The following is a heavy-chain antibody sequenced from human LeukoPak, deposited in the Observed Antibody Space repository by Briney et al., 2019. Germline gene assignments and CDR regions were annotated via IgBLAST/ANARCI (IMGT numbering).Heavy chain of an antibody. CDR3: AKGAHHYIEIAYFDY. CDR1: GFSLDNYA. J-gene: IGHJ4*02. D-gene: IGHD4-11*01. Sequence: PGGSLRLSCVASGFSLDNYAMNWVRQAPGKGLEWVSLIIGSSGSTFYADSVKGRFTISRDKSKNTLYLQMNSLRAEDTAVYYCAKGAHHYIEIAYFDYWGQGSLVTVSS. V-gene: IGHV3-23*01. CDR2: IIGSSGST.